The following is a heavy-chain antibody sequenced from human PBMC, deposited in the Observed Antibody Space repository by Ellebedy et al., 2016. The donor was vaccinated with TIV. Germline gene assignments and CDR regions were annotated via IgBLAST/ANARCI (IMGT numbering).Heavy chain of an antibody. CDR3: ARVVAAGKFFDS. J-gene: IGHJ4*02. D-gene: IGHD6-13*01. V-gene: IGHV4-34*09. Sequence: SETLSLXCAVYGGSFSGYYWSWIRQPPGKGLEWIGEINHSGSTNYNPSLKSRVSISVDTSKNQFSLKLSSVTAADTAVYYCARVVAAGKFFDSWGQGTLVTVSS. CDR1: GGSFSGYY. CDR2: INHSGST.